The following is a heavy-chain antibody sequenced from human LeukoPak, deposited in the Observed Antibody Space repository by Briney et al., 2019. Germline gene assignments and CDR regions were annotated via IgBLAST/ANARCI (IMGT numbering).Heavy chain of an antibody. D-gene: IGHD2-8*01. V-gene: IGHV4-39*07. CDR3: ARDNDLQDAFDI. CDR1: GGSISSSSYY. Sequence: SETLSLTCTVSGGSISSSSYYWGWIRQPPGKGLEWIGSIYYRGSTYYNPSLKSRVTISVDTSKNQFSLKLSSVTAADTAVYYCARDNDLQDAFDIRGQGTMVTVSS. CDR2: IYYRGST. J-gene: IGHJ3*02.